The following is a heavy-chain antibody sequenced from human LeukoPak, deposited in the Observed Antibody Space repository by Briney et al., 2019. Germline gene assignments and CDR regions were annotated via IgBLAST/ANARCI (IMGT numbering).Heavy chain of an antibody. CDR3: AKGGTHYYGSGEGVDY. CDR2: INSDGSST. J-gene: IGHJ4*02. CDR1: GFTVSSNY. D-gene: IGHD3-10*01. Sequence: GGSLRLSCAASGFTVSSNYMSWVRQAPGKGLVWVSRINSDGSSTSYADSVKGRFTISRDNAKNTLYLQMNSLRAEDTAVYYCAKGGTHYYGSGEGVDYWGQGTLVTVSS. V-gene: IGHV3-74*01.